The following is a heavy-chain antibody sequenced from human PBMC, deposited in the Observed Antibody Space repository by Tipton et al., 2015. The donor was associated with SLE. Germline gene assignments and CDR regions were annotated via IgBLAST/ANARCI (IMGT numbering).Heavy chain of an antibody. D-gene: IGHD4-17*01. CDR1: GGSIISHF. CDR3: ARDDGDYTVDY. Sequence: TLSLTCTVSGGSIISHFWSWFRQPPGKGLEWLGYIYYSGNTKYNPSLKSRVTISLDTSRTQFSLKLSSVTAADTAAYYCARDDGDYTVDYWGQGTLVTVSS. V-gene: IGHV4-59*11. CDR2: IYYSGNT. J-gene: IGHJ4*02.